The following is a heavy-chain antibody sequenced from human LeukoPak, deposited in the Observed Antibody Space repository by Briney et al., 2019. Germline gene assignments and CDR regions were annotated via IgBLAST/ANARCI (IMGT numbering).Heavy chain of an antibody. CDR2: LFDSVNT. Sequence: SETLSLTCTVSGGSISSHYRSWIRQPPGKGPEWIAYLFDSVNTKDNPSLQSRLTLSADTSKNQFSLRLSSVTAADTAVYYCATIKRGSIFGYFDFWGQGIKVTVSS. V-gene: IGHV4-59*11. D-gene: IGHD5-18*01. CDR1: GGSISSHY. CDR3: ATIKRGSIFGYFDF. J-gene: IGHJ4*02.